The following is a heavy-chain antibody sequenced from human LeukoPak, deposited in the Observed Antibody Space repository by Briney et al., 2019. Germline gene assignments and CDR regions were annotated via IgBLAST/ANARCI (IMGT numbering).Heavy chain of an antibody. V-gene: IGHV1-69*13. CDR3: ARWTHGSAARFFTD. Sequence: AVKVSFTASGGAFSNYAMNWVRQAPGQGLEWMGGIIPLLGTPSYAQKFQGGVTTTADESTTTAYMELSSLRSEDTAVYYCARWTHGSAARFFTDWGRATLVTVSS. CDR2: IIPLLGTP. J-gene: IGHJ1*01. CDR1: GGAFSNYA. D-gene: IGHD3-10*01.